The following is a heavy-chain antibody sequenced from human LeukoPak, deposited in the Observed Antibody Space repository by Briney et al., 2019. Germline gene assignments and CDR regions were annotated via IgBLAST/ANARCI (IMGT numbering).Heavy chain of an antibody. CDR2: IYHSGST. Sequence: SQTLSLTCTVSGGSISSGGYYWSWIRQPPGKGLEWIGYIYHSGSTYYNPSLKSRVTISVDRSKNQFSLKLSSVTAADTAVYYCARSYSNPLGYYFDYWGQGTLVTVSS. CDR3: ARSYSNPLGYYFDY. J-gene: IGHJ4*02. CDR1: GGSISSGGYY. D-gene: IGHD4-11*01. V-gene: IGHV4-30-2*01.